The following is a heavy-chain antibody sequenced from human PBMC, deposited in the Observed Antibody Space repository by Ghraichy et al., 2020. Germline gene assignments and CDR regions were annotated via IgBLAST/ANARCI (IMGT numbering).Heavy chain of an antibody. J-gene: IGHJ4*02. CDR3: ARRPQWELLGAFDY. CDR2: IYYSGST. CDR1: GGSISSSGFY. V-gene: IGHV4-39*01. D-gene: IGHD1-26*01. Sequence: SETLSLTCTVSGGSISSSGFYWGWIRQPPGKGLEWIGNIYYSGSTYYNPSLKSRVTISVDTSKNQFSLKLSSVTAADTAVYYCARRPQWELLGAFDYWGQGTRGTVS.